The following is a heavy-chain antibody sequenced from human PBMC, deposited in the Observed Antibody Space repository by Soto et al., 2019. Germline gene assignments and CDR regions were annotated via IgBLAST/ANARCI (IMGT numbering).Heavy chain of an antibody. V-gene: IGHV3-33*01. Sequence: QVQLVESGGGVVQPGRSLRLSCAASGFTFSSYGMHWVRQAPGKGLEWVAVIWYDGSNKYYADSVKGRFTISRDNSXNXXYLQMNSLRDEDTAVYYWASEYCSGGSCYYYGMDVWGQGTTVTVSS. CDR3: ASEYCSGGSCYYYGMDV. CDR1: GFTFSSYG. CDR2: IWYDGSNK. J-gene: IGHJ6*02. D-gene: IGHD2-15*01.